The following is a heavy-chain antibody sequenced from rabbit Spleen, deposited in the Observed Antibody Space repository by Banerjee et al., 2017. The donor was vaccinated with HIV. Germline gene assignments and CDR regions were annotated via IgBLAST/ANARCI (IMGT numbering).Heavy chain of an antibody. J-gene: IGHJ4*01. Sequence: QEQLEESGGGLVKPEGSLTLTCKASGFDLSSYYYICWVRQAPGKGLEWIACIYTGSSGSTYYASWAKGRFTITKTSSTSVTLQMASLTAADTATYFCARGPNVGYLGLTFLRSELWGPGTLVTVS. CDR2: IYTGSSGST. V-gene: IGHV1S45*01. CDR1: GFDLSSYYY. CDR3: ARGPNVGYLGLTFLRSEL. D-gene: IGHD7-1*01.